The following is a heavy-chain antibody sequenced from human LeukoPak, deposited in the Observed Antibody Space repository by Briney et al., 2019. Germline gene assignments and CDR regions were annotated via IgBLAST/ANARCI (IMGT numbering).Heavy chain of an antibody. V-gene: IGHV4-4*07. D-gene: IGHD1-7*01. CDR1: GGSISSYY. J-gene: IGHJ6*03. Sequence: PSETLSLTCTVSGGSISSYYWSWIRQPAGKGLEWIGRIYTSGSTNYNPSLKSRVTMSVDTSKNQFSLKLSSVTAADTAVYYCARDRVELSYYYYYYMDVWGKGTTVTVSS. CDR3: ARDRVELSYYYYYYMDV. CDR2: IYTSGST.